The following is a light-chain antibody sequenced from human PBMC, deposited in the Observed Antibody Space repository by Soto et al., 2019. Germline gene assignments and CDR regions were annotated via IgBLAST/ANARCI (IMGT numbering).Light chain of an antibody. CDR2: GAS. J-gene: IGKJ4*01. V-gene: IGKV3-15*01. Sequence: EIVMTQSPATLSVSPGERATLSCRAGQSVSSNLAWYQQKPGQAPRLLIYGASTRATGIPARFSGSGSGTEFTLTISSLQSEDFAIYYCQHYNNWPPLTFGGGTKVEIK. CDR1: QSVSSN. CDR3: QHYNNWPPLT.